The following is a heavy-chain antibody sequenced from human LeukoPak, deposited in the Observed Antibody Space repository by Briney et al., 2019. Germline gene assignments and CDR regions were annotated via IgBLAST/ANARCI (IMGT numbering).Heavy chain of an antibody. CDR1: GFTLSTNA. J-gene: IGHJ6*02. D-gene: IGHD2-21*01. CDR3: ASDSPYYGMDV. Sequence: GGSLRLSCLTSGFTLSTNAMSWVRQAPGKGLEWISGISGSGASTYYADSVKGRFTISRDDSRNTLYLQMSGLRVEDTAVYHCASDSPYYGMDVWGQGTTVTVSS. CDR2: ISGSGAST. V-gene: IGHV3-23*01.